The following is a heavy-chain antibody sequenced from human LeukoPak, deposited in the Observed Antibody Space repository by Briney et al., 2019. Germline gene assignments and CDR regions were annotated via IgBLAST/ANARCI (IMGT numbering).Heavy chain of an antibody. CDR1: GFTFSDYN. CDR3: ARGGGYSYGSFDY. V-gene: IGHV3-11*04. CDR2: ISRSGSTK. J-gene: IGHJ4*02. Sequence: GGSLRLSCAASGFTFSDYNMRWIRQAPGKGLEWVSSISRSGSTKYYADSVKGRFTISRDNAKNTLYLQMNSLRAEDTAVYYCARGGGYSYGSFDYWGQGTLVTVSS. D-gene: IGHD5-18*01.